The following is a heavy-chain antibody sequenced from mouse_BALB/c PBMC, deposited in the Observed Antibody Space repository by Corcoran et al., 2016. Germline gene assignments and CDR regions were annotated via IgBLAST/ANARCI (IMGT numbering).Heavy chain of an antibody. CDR1: GSSITSGYY. CDR2: ISYDGSN. CDR3: ARDYYGSSYFDY. V-gene: IGHV3-6*02. D-gene: IGHD1-1*01. J-gene: IGHJ2*01. Sequence: DVQLQESGPGLVKPSQSLSLTCSVTGSSITSGYYWNWIRQFPGNKLEWMGYISYDGSNNYNPSLKNRISITRDTSKNQFFLKLNSVTTEDTATYYCARDYYGSSYFDYWGQGTTLTVSS.